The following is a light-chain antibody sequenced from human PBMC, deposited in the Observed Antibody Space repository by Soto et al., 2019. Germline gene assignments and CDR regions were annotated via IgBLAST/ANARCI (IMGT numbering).Light chain of an antibody. CDR1: QSVSIY. CDR2: NVS. V-gene: IGKV3-20*01. J-gene: IGKJ5*01. CDR3: QQYGSSPIT. Sequence: EIVLTQSPGTLSLSPGERATLSCRASQSVSIYLAWYQQKPGQAPRLLIYNVSTTATGIPDRISGSGSGTEFTLTISSLQSEDFAVYYCQQYGSSPITFGQGTRLEIK.